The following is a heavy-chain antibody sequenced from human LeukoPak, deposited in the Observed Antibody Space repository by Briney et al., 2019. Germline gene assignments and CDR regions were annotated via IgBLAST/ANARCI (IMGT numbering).Heavy chain of an antibody. D-gene: IGHD3-22*01. V-gene: IGHV3-23*01. CDR1: GFTFSSYA. Sequence: GGSLRLSCEASGFTFSSYAMSWVRQAPGKGLEWVSAISGSGGSTYYADSVKGRFTISRDNSKNTLYLQMNSLRAEDTAVYYCAKAYYYDSSGYSDTIFDYWGQGTLVTVSS. CDR2: ISGSGGST. J-gene: IGHJ4*02. CDR3: AKAYYYDSSGYSDTIFDY.